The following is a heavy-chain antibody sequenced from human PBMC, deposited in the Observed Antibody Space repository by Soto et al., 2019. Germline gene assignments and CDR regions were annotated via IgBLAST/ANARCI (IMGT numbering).Heavy chain of an antibody. CDR2: IIPIFGTA. D-gene: IGHD3-10*01. CDR3: AGGRGRADSYDSFDF. CDR1: GGTFSSYA. J-gene: IGHJ1*01. Sequence: VKGSCTAAGGTFSSYAISWVRQAPGQGLEWMGGIIPIFGTANYAQKFQGRVTITADESTSTAYMELSSLRSEDTAVYYCAGGRGRADSYDSFDFWGKGNLVTVPS. V-gene: IGHV1-69*13.